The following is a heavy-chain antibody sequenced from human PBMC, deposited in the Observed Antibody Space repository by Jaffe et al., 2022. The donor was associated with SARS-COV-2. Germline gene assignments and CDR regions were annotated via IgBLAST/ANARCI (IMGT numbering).Heavy chain of an antibody. CDR3: ARAQDLKGLPPGAFDI. V-gene: IGHV4-31*03. D-gene: IGHD2-15*01. CDR2: IYYSGST. Sequence: QVQLQESGPGLVKPSQTLSLTCTVSGGSISSGGYYWSWIRQHPGKGLEWIGYIYYSGSTYYNPSLKSRVTISVDTSKNQFSLKLSSVTAADTAVYYCARAQDLKGLPPGAFDIWGQGTMVTVSS. CDR1: GGSISSGGYY. J-gene: IGHJ3*02.